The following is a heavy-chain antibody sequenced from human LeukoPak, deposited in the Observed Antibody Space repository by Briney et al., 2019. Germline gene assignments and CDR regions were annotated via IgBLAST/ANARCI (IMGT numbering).Heavy chain of an antibody. CDR1: GFTFSNYA. V-gene: IGHV3-23*01. CDR2: ISGSGGNT. CDR3: ARGLEWDLLDY. D-gene: IGHD3-3*01. Sequence: PGGSLRLSCADSGFTFSNYAMSWVHQAPGKGLEWVSAISGSGGNTYYADSVKGRFTISRDNSKSTLYLQMNSLRAEDTAVYYCARGLEWDLLDYWGQGTLVTVSS. J-gene: IGHJ4*02.